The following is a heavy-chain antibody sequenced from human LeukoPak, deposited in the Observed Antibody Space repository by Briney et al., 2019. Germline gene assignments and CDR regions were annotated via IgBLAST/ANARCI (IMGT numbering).Heavy chain of an antibody. V-gene: IGHV4-30-4*01. CDR1: GGSISSGDYY. CDR2: IYYSGST. J-gene: IGHJ4*02. Sequence: SETLSLTCTVSGGSISSGDYYWSWIRQPPGKGLEWIGYIYYSGSTYYNPSLKSRVTISVDTSKNQFSPKLSSVTAADTAVYYCARGTSPRYDYVWGSYRYTYLDYWGQGTLVTVSS. CDR3: ARGTSPRYDYVWGSYRYTYLDY. D-gene: IGHD3-16*02.